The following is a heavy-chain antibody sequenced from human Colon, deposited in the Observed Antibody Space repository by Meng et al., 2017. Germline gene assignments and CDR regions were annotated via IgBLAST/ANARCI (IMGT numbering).Heavy chain of an antibody. D-gene: IGHD6-13*01. CDR2: IVPIFDIA. CDR1: GGTFSSYA. V-gene: IGHV1-69*17. CDR3: GRDLATAVGYRYYYGMDV. J-gene: IGHJ6*02. Sequence: QVQLVQSGAEVKKPGSSVKVSCKASGGTFSSYALNWVRQAPGQGLEWMGGIVPIFDIANYAQKFQGRVTITADKSTTTVYMEVRSLRSEDTAVYFCGRDLATAVGYRYYYGMDVWGQGTTVTVSS.